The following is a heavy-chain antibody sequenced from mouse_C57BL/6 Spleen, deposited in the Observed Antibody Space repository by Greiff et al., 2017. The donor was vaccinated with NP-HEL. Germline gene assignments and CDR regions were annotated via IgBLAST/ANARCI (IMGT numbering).Heavy chain of an antibody. Sequence: VQLQQPGAELVRPGSSVKLSCKASGYTFTSYWMHWVKQRPIQGLEWIGNIDPSDSETHYNQKFKDKATLTVDKSSSTAYMQLSSLTSEDSAVYYCARGYDYDRFAYWGQGTLVTVSA. CDR2: IDPSDSET. V-gene: IGHV1-52*01. J-gene: IGHJ3*01. CDR1: GYTFTSYW. D-gene: IGHD2-4*01. CDR3: ARGYDYDRFAY.